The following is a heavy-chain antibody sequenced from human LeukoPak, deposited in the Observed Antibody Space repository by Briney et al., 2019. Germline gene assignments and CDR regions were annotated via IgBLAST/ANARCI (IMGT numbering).Heavy chain of an antibody. Sequence: GGSLRLSCEASGVTFSSYVMSWVRQAPGKGLEWVANIKQDGSEKYYVDSVKGRFTISRDNAKNSLYLQMNSLRAEDTAVYYCARDLYYDFWSGSNNDYWGQGTLVTVSS. CDR2: IKQDGSEK. V-gene: IGHV3-7*01. CDR3: ARDLYYDFWSGSNNDY. CDR1: GVTFSSYV. D-gene: IGHD3-3*01. J-gene: IGHJ4*02.